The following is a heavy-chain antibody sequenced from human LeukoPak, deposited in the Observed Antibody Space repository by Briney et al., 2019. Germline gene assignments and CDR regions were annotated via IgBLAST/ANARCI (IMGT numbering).Heavy chain of an antibody. J-gene: IGHJ6*03. V-gene: IGHV4-34*01. CDR2: INHSGST. Sequence: ETLSLTCAVYGGSFSGYDWSWIRQPPGKGLEWIGEINHSGSTNYNPSLKSRVTISVDTSKNQFSLKLSSVTAADTAVYYCARRLRWHMDVWGKGTTVTVSS. D-gene: IGHD2-15*01. CDR1: GGSFSGYD. CDR3: ARRLRWHMDV.